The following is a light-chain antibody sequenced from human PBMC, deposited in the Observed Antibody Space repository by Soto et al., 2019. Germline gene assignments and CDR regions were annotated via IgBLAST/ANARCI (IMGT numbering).Light chain of an antibody. V-gene: IGKV1-39*01. CDR1: QSLNNY. CDR2: AAS. CDR3: QQSYSTPCT. Sequence: IRMTQAPSFLSASLRDRDTITCRASQSLNNYLNWYQQKPGKAPKLLIYAASNLQSGVPSRFSGSGSGTDFTLTISSLQPEDFATYYCQQSYSTPCTFAQGSMVDI. J-gene: IGKJ1*01.